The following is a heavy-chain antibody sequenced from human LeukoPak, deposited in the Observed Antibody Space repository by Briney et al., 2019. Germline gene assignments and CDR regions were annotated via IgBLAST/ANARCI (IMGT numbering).Heavy chain of an antibody. D-gene: IGHD3-10*01. V-gene: IGHV3-11*06. CDR3: ARRGGSTATGYYFDY. Sequence: GGPLRLSCAASGFTFSDYYLSWIRQAPGKGLEWVSYISSSTSYTNYADSVKGRFTISRDNAKNSLYMHMNSLRAEDTAVYYCARRGGSTATGYYFDYWGQGTLVTVSS. CDR1: GFTFSDYY. J-gene: IGHJ4*02. CDR2: ISSSTSYT.